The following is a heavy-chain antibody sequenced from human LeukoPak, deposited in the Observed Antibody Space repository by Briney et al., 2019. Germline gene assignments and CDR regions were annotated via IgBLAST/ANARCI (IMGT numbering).Heavy chain of an antibody. J-gene: IGHJ4*02. D-gene: IGHD2-15*01. CDR1: GFTFTSSA. V-gene: IGHV1-58*01. CDR2: IVVGSGNT. Sequence: ASVKVSCKASGFTFTSSAVQWVRQARGQRLEWIGWIVVGSGNTNYAQKFQERVTITRDMSTSTAYMELSSLRSEDTAVYYCAAVRVVAAYSPFDYWGQGTLVTVSS. CDR3: AAVRVVAAYSPFDY.